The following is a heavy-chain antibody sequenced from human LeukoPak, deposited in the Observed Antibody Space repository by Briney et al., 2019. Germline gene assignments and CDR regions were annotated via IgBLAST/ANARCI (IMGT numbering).Heavy chain of an antibody. V-gene: IGHV6-1*01. CDR3: ARDHRYDILTGYYLGYFDY. CDR1: GDSVSSNSAA. J-gene: IGHJ4*02. D-gene: IGHD3-9*01. Sequence: SQTLSLTCAISGDSVSSNSAAWNWIRQSPSRGLEWLGRTYYRSKWYNDYAVSVKSRITINPDTSKNQFSLQLNSVTPEDTAVYYCARDHRYDILTGYYLGYFDYWGRGTLVTVSS. CDR2: TYYRSKWYN.